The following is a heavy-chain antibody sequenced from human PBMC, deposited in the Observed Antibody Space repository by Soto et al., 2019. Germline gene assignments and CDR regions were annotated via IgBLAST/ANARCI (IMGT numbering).Heavy chain of an antibody. CDR1: GGTFSSYA. Sequence: QVQLVQSGAEVKKPGSSVKVSCKASGGTFSSYAISWVRQAPGQELEWMGGIIPISGTANYAQKFQGRVTITADESTSTAYMELSSLRSEDTAVYYCARSQGSSTSLEIYYYYYYGMDVWVQGTTVTVSS. D-gene: IGHD2-2*01. V-gene: IGHV1-69*01. CDR3: ARSQGSSTSLEIYYYYYYGMDV. CDR2: IIPISGTA. J-gene: IGHJ6*02.